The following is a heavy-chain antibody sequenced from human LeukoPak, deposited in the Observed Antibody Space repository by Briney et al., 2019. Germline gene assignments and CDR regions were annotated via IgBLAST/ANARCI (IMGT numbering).Heavy chain of an antibody. J-gene: IGHJ6*04. CDR3: ARDPYSAVVPAQYYYYGMDV. CDR1: GFTFSSYG. D-gene: IGHD2-2*01. Sequence: PGGSLRLSCAASGFTFSSYGMHWVRQAPGKGLEWVAVIWYDGSNKYYADSVKGRFTVSRDNSKNTLYLQMNSLTAEDTAVYFCARDPYSAVVPAQYYYYGMDVWGKGTTVTVSS. CDR2: IWYDGSNK. V-gene: IGHV3-33*01.